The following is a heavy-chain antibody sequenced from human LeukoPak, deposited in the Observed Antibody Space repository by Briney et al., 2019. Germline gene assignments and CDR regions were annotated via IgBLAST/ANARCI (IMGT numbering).Heavy chain of an antibody. V-gene: IGHV3-23*01. CDR1: GFTFSSYA. CDR2: ISGSGGST. Sequence: GGSLRLSCAASGFTFSSYAMNWVRQAPGKGLEWVSAISGSGGSTYYADSVKGRFTISRDNSKNTLHLQMNSLRAEDTAVYYCAKPYSSSWSPFDNWGQGTLVTVSS. D-gene: IGHD6-13*01. CDR3: AKPYSSSWSPFDN. J-gene: IGHJ4*02.